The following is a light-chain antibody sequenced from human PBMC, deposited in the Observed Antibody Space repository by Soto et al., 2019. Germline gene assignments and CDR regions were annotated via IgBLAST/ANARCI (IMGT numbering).Light chain of an antibody. V-gene: IGLV2-8*01. J-gene: IGLJ2*01. Sequence: QSALTQTPSASGSPGQSVTISCTGTSSDIGAYNYVSWYQQYPGKAPKLIIYEVSQRPSGVPDRFSGSKSGNTASLTVSGLQLEDEADYYCSSFTGSDNPFGGGTQLTVL. CDR2: EVS. CDR3: SSFTGSDNP. CDR1: SSDIGAYNY.